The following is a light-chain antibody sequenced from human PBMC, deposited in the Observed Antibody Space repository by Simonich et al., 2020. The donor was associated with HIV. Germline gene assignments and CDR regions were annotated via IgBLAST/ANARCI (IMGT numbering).Light chain of an antibody. J-gene: IGLJ3*02. CDR1: NSDVGGFKY. Sequence: QSALTPPASVSGSPGQAITISCTGTNSDVGGFKYVSWYQQHPGKAPKLMIYDVIKRPSGVSNLFSGSKSGNTASLTISGLQAEDEADYYCSSFTSSITWVFGGGTKLTVL. V-gene: IGLV2-14*03. CDR2: DVI. CDR3: SSFTSSITWV.